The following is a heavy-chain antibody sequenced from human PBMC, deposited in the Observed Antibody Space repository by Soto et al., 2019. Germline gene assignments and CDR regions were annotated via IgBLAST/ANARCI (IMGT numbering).Heavy chain of an antibody. J-gene: IGHJ4*02. Sequence: VQLVASGGGLVQPGGSLRLSCAASGFTFRSSWMYWVRQTPGKGPVWVSCINGDGSVIYYADSVKGRFTISRDNARDTLYLQMNSLTTEDSAVYYCVRDIRWGQGTLVSVSS. CDR3: VRDIR. V-gene: IGHV3-74*01. CDR2: INGDGSVI. CDR1: GFTFRSSW.